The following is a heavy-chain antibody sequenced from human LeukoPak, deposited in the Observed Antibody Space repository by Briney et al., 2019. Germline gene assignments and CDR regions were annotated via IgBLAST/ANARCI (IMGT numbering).Heavy chain of an antibody. V-gene: IGHV5-51*01. D-gene: IGHD2-2*01. J-gene: IGHJ4*02. Sequence: GESLKISCKGSGYSFTSYWIGWVRQMPGKGLEWMGIIYPGDSDTRYSPSFQGQVTISADKSISTAYLQWSSLKASDTAMYYCAKLSYCCSTRCLPDYWGQGPLVTVSS. CDR3: AKLSYCCSTRCLPDY. CDR1: GYSFTSYW. CDR2: IYPGDSDT.